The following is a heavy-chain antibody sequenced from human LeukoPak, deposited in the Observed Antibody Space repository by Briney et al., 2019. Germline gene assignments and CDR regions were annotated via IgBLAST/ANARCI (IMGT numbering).Heavy chain of an antibody. V-gene: IGHV3-21*01. D-gene: IGHD6-19*01. CDR2: ISSSSSYI. CDR3: ARAYSSGWYRVTLDYYYYMDV. CDR1: GFTFSSYA. Sequence: GQSLRLSCAASGFTFSSYAMSWVRQAPGKGLEWVSSISSSSSYIYYADSVKGRFTISRDNAKNSLYLQMNSLRAEDTAVYYCARAYSSGWYRVTLDYYYYMDVWGKGTTVTVSS. J-gene: IGHJ6*03.